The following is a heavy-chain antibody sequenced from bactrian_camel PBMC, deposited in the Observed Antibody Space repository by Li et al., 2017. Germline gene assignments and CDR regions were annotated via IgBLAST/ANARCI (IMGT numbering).Heavy chain of an antibody. V-gene: IGHV3-2*01. CDR1: GFTFSTYY. D-gene: IGHD2*01. CDR3: TADVIVPPPYECIASFVTGY. Sequence: VQLVESGGGSVQAGGSLRLSCAASGFTFSTYYMSWVRQAPGKGLEWVSSIYTGGGSTYYADSVKGRFTISKGNAKNTLYLQMNDLRPEDTAVYICTADVIVPPPYECIASFVTGYWGQGTQVTVS. CDR2: IYTGGGST. J-gene: IGHJ6*01.